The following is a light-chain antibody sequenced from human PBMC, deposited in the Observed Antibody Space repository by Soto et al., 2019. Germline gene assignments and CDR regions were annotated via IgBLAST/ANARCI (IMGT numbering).Light chain of an antibody. Sequence: SALRQPPSVSAAPGQKVTISCSGSSSNIGGNSVSWYQQLPGTAPKLLIYDDNKRPSGIPDRFSGSKSGTSATLGITGFQTGDEADYYCGSWDSSLSAYVFGTGTKVTLL. V-gene: IGLV1-51*01. J-gene: IGLJ1*01. CDR1: SSNIGGNS. CDR2: DDN. CDR3: GSWDSSLSAYV.